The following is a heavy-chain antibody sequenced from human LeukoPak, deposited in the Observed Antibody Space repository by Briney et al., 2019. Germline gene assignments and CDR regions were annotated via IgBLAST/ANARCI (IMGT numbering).Heavy chain of an antibody. D-gene: IGHD3-9*01. J-gene: IGHJ4*02. CDR2: INHSGST. Sequence: PSETLSLTCAVYGGSFSGYYWSWIRQPPGKGLEWIGEINHSGSTNYNPSLKSRVTISVDTSKNQFSLKLSSVTAADTAVYYCARQRCFDWSTNFDYWAREPWSPSPQ. CDR1: GGSFSGYY. V-gene: IGHV4-34*01. CDR3: ARQRCFDWSTNFDY.